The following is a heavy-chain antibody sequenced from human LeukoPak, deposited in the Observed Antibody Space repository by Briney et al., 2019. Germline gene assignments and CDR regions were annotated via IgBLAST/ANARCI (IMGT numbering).Heavy chain of an antibody. J-gene: IGHJ4*02. CDR1: GFTFDDYA. CDR3: TKEGRDGYIDY. Sequence: GGSLRLSCAASGFTFDDYAMHWVRHAPGKGLEWVALISWNGGITFYADSMKGRFTISRDNSKNSLYLQMNSLRAEDTALYYCTKEGRDGYIDYWGQGTLVTVSS. CDR2: ISWNGGIT. D-gene: IGHD5-24*01. V-gene: IGHV3-43D*03.